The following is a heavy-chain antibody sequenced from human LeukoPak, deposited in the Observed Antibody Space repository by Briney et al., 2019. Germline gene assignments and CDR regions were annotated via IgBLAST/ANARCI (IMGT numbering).Heavy chain of an antibody. CDR1: GGSISSYY. V-gene: IGHV4-59*12. CDR3: ARRDSYHDAFDI. Sequence: PSETLSLTCTVSGGSISSYYWSWIRQPPGKGLEWIGYIYYSGSTNYNPSLKSRVTISVDTSKNQFSLKLSSVTAADTAVYYCARRDSYHDAFDIWGQGTMVTVSS. D-gene: IGHD2-2*01. CDR2: IYYSGST. J-gene: IGHJ3*02.